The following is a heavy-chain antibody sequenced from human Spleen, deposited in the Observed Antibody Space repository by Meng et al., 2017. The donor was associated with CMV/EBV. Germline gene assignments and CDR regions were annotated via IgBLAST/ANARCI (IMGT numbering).Heavy chain of an antibody. CDR1: GFTFSSYA. CDR3: ARHRSSGYHSPLDY. Sequence: ASGFTFSSYALGWVRQAPGKGLEWVSHSSGSGASAYYADPVKGRFTISRDNPKNTVYLQMNSLRAEDTALYYCARHRSSGYHSPLDYWGQGTLVTVSS. CDR2: SSGSGASA. J-gene: IGHJ4*02. D-gene: IGHD3-22*01. V-gene: IGHV3-23*01.